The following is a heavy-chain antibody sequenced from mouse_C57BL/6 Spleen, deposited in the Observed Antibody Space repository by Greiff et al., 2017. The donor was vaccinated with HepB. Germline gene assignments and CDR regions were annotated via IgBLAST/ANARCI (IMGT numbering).Heavy chain of an antibody. D-gene: IGHD1-1*01. CDR1: GFTFSSYA. CDR3: TRAHYYGSPFDY. J-gene: IGHJ2*01. Sequence: DVQLVESGEGLVKPGGSLKLSCAASGFTFSSYAMSWVRQTPEKRLEWVAYISSGGDYIYYADTVKGRFTISRDNARNTLYLQMSSLKSEDTAMYYCTRAHYYGSPFDYWGQGTTLTVSS. CDR2: ISSGGDYI. V-gene: IGHV5-9-1*02.